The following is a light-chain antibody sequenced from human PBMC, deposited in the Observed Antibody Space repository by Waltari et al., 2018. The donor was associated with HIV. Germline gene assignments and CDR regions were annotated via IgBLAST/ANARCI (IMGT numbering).Light chain of an antibody. CDR1: QSISTY. CDR2: GAS. CDR3: QESYSAPFT. J-gene: IGKJ3*01. V-gene: IGKV1-39*01. Sequence: ARVTITCRASQSISTYLCWYQQKPGKAPKLLICGASSLQRGVPSRFSGSGSGTDFTLTIISLQPEDFATYYCQESYSAPFTFGPGTKVD.